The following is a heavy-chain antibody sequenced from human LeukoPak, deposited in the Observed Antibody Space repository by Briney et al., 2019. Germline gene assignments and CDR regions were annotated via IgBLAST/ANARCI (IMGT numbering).Heavy chain of an antibody. V-gene: IGHV4-4*07. CDR3: ARSGFSGSYCFDS. J-gene: IGHJ4*02. CDR1: GGSISSSY. Sequence: PSETLSLTCTVSGGSISSSYWTWVRQPAGKGLEWIGRIYTSGSTNYNPSLKSRVTMSVDTSQNQFSLKLSSMTAADTAVYYCARSGFSGSYCFDSWGQGTLVTVSS. D-gene: IGHD3-10*01. CDR2: IYTSGST.